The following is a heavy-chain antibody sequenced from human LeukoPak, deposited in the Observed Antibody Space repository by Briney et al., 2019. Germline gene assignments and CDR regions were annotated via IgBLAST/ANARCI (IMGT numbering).Heavy chain of an antibody. CDR2: INPNSGGT. J-gene: IGHJ3*02. CDR3: ATRSGSYYLAFDI. CDR1: GYTFTGYY. Sequence: ASVKVSCKASGYTFTGYYMHWVRQAPGQGLEWMGWINPNSGGTNYAQKFQGRVTMTEDTSTDTAYMELSSLRSEDTAVYYCATRSGSYYLAFDIWGQGTMVTVSS. D-gene: IGHD1-26*01. V-gene: IGHV1-2*02.